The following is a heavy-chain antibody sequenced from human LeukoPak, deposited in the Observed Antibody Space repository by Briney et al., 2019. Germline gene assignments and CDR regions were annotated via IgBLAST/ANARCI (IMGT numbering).Heavy chain of an antibody. Sequence: PMASVKVSCKASGYTFTGYYMHWVRQAPGPGLEWMGWINPNSGGTNYAQKFQGSVTMTRDTSISTAYMELSRLRSDDTAVYYCASSGYCSSTSCYALGWSGYYPFDYWGQGTLVTVSS. J-gene: IGHJ4*02. CDR3: ASSGYCSSTSCYALGWSGYYPFDY. CDR2: INPNSGGT. CDR1: GYTFTGYY. D-gene: IGHD2-2*01. V-gene: IGHV1-2*02.